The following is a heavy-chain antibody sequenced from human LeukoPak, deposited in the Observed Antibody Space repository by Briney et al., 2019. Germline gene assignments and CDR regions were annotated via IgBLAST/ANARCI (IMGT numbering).Heavy chain of an antibody. D-gene: IGHD1-26*01. CDR1: GLTFSSYA. CDR2: ITGSGAET. CDR3: GRALGSPLDY. J-gene: IGHJ4*02. Sequence: AGGSLRLSCAASGLTFSSYAMSWVRQAPGKGLEWVSSITGSGAETNSADAVKGRFTISRDNAKNTLYLQMNSLRVEDTAVYYCGRALGSPLDYWGQGTLVTVSS. V-gene: IGHV3-23*01.